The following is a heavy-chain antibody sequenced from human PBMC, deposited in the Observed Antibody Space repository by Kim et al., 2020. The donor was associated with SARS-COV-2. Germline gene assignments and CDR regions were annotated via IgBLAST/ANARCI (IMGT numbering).Heavy chain of an antibody. V-gene: IGHV3-30*07. D-gene: IGHD3-9*01. J-gene: IGHJ4*02. CDR3: ARDARENDILTGIGGY. Sequence: SVKRQFPISRDNSKNTLYLHMNSLRAEDTAVYYCARDARENDILTGIGGYWGQGTLVTVSS.